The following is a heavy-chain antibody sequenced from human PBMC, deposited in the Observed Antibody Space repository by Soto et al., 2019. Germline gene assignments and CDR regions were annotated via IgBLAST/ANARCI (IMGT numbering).Heavy chain of an antibody. D-gene: IGHD6-19*01. CDR2: IYYSGTT. CDR1: GGSISSSNYY. J-gene: IGHJ4*02. V-gene: IGHV4-39*01. Sequence: SETLSLTCTVSGGSISSSNYYWGWIRQPPGKGLEWIGSIYYSGTTYYNPSLRSRVTISEDTSKNQFSLKVGSATAADTAVYYCARHWLLPVAGYYFDYWGQGTLVTVSS. CDR3: ARHWLLPVAGYYFDY.